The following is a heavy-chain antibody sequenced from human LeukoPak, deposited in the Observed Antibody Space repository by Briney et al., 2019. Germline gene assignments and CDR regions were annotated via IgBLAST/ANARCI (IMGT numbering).Heavy chain of an antibody. V-gene: IGHV1-2*06. CDR3: ARDPAIAAAGSMEVDY. Sequence: ASVKVSCKASGYTFTVYYMHWVRQAPGQGLEWMGRINPNSGGTNYAQKFQGRVTMTRDTSISTAYMELSRLRSDDTAVYYCARDPAIAAAGSMEVDYWGQGTLVTVSS. J-gene: IGHJ4*02. CDR1: GYTFTVYY. D-gene: IGHD6-13*01. CDR2: INPNSGGT.